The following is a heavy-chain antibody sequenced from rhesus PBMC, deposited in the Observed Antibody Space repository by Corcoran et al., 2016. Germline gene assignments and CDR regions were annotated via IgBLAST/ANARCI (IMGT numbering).Heavy chain of an antibody. CDR2: IGGSSGNT. V-gene: IGHV4-165*02. CDR3: ARNKMGGSWTLVFDY. D-gene: IGHD6-25*01. Sequence: QVQLQESGPGLVKPSATLSLTCAASGGSISGYYLNWFRQPPGTGLAWIGYIGGSSGNTYYNPSLKSRVTISTDTSKNQFSLKLSSVTAADTAVYYCARNKMGGSWTLVFDYWGQGVLVTVSS. CDR1: GGSISGYY. J-gene: IGHJ4*01.